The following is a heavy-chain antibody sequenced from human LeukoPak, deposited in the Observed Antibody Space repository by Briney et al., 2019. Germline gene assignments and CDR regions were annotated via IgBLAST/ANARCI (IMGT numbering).Heavy chain of an antibody. Sequence: SETLSLTCAVYGGSFSGYYWSWTRQPPGKGLEWIGEINHSGSTNYNPSLKSRVTISVDTSKNQFSLKLSSVTAADTAVYYCARGLDYWGQGTLVTVSS. CDR2: INHSGST. V-gene: IGHV4-34*01. J-gene: IGHJ4*02. CDR1: GGSFSGYY. CDR3: ARGLDY.